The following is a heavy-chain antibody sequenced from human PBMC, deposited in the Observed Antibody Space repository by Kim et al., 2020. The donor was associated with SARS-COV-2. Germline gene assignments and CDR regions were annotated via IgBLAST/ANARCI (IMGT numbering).Heavy chain of an antibody. D-gene: IGHD3-10*01. J-gene: IGHJ5*02. CDR3: ASAPLNRGGWFDP. Sequence: YRPSLQGQVTISADKSISTAYMQWSSLKASDTAMYYCASAPLNRGGWFDPWGQGTLVTVSS. V-gene: IGHV5-51*01.